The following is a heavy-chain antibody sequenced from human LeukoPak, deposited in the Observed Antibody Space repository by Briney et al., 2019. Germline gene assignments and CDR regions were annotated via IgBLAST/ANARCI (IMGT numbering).Heavy chain of an antibody. CDR3: ARDRTLKYYYDSSGYDPFDY. J-gene: IGHJ4*02. CDR2: INPNSGST. V-gene: IGHV1-2*02. D-gene: IGHD3-22*01. Sequence: GASVKVSRKASGYTFTGYYMHWVRQAPGQGLEWMGWINPNSGSTNYAQKFQGRVTMTRDTSISTAYMELSRLRSDDTAVYYCARDRTLKYYYDSSGYDPFDYWGQGTLVTVSS. CDR1: GYTFTGYY.